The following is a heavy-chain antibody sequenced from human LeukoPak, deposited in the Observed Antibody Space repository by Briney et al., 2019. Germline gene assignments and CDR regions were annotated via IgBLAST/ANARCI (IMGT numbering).Heavy chain of an antibody. D-gene: IGHD3-10*01. V-gene: IGHV1-8*01. CDR1: GYTFSSYD. J-gene: IGHJ5*02. CDR2: MNPNSGNT. Sequence: ASVKVSCKASGYTFSSYDINWVRQATGQGLEWMGWMNPNSGNTGYAQKFQGRVTMTRNTSISTAYMELSSLRSEDMAVYYCARDNALLWFGELFLDNWFDPWGQGTLVTVSS. CDR3: ARDNALLWFGELFLDNWFDP.